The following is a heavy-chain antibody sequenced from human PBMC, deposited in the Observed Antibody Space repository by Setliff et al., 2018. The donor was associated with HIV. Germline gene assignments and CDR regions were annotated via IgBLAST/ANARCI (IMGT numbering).Heavy chain of an antibody. CDR1: RYTFSTYA. CDR2: INAANGDT. J-gene: IGHJ4*02. V-gene: IGHV1-3*01. Sequence: GASVKVSCKASRYTFSTYAFHWVRQAPGQRLEWMGWINAANGDTKYSQEFQGRVTITRDKSASTAYMELSSLRFEDTAVYYCARQYSSGSRLDYWGQGTLVTVSS. CDR3: ARQYSSGSRLDY. D-gene: IGHD6-19*01.